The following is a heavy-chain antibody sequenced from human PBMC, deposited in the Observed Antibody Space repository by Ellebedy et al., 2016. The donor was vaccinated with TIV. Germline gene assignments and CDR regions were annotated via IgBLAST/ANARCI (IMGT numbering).Heavy chain of an antibody. CDR1: GGSIRSYY. Sequence: SETLSLTCTVSGGSIRSYYWSWIRQPPGKGLEWIGYISYSGTTKYNPSFNSRVTISVDKSRNQISLRLSSVTAAYTAVYFCARWKGDWFDPWGQGTLATVSS. CDR3: ARWKGDWFDP. V-gene: IGHV4-59*01. J-gene: IGHJ5*02. D-gene: IGHD1-1*01. CDR2: ISYSGTT.